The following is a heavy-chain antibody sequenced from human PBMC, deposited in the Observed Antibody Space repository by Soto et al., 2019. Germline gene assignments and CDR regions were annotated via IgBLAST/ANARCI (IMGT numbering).Heavy chain of an antibody. CDR1: GGSITSGGYY. V-gene: IGHV4-31*03. J-gene: IGHJ4*02. CDR3: ASRYRSVTSCFDC. D-gene: IGHD2-2*01. Sequence: QVQLQESGPGLVKPSQTLSLTCTVSGGSITSGGYYWTWIRQSPGKGLEWIGYIYYSGSTYYNPSLESRVTISVDTSKNQFSLELSSVTAADAAVYYCASRYRSVTSCFDCWGQGTLVTVSS. CDR2: IYYSGST.